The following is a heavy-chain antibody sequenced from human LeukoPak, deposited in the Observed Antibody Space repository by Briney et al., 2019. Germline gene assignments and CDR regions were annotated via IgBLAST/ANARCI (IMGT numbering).Heavy chain of an antibody. Sequence: GGSLRLSCAASGFTFSSYEMNWVRQAPGKGLEWVGLIRTKTEGATTDNAAPVKGRFAISRDDSRNMLFLQVNSLKTEDTGVYYCTTGGPRRHWGPGTLVTVSS. V-gene: IGHV3-15*01. CDR1: GFTFSSYE. J-gene: IGHJ4*02. D-gene: IGHD3-16*01. CDR3: TTGGPRRH. CDR2: IRTKTEGATT.